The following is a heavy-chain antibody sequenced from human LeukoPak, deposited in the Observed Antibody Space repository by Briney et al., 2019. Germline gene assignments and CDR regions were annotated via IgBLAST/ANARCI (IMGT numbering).Heavy chain of an antibody. D-gene: IGHD3-9*01. CDR1: GFTFDDYA. CDR3: AKAAEASYDILTGSQFDY. J-gene: IGHJ4*02. V-gene: IGHV3-9*01. Sequence: GRSLRLSCAASGFTFDDYAMHWVRQAPGKGLEWVSGISWNSGSIGYADSVKGRFTISRDNAKNPLYLQMNSLRAEDTALYYCAKAAEASYDILTGSQFDYWGQGTLVTVSS. CDR2: ISWNSGSI.